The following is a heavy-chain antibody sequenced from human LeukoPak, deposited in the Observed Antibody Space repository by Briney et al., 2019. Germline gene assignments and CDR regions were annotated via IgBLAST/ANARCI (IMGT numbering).Heavy chain of an antibody. V-gene: IGHV1-69*04. CDR3: AREGTIFGVVTYHTPLDY. J-gene: IGHJ4*02. D-gene: IGHD3-3*01. CDR1: GGTFSSYA. CDR2: IIPILGIA. Sequence: ASVKVSCKASGGTFSSYAISWVRQAPGQGLEWMGRIIPILGIANYAQKFQGRVMITADKSTSTAYMELSSLRSEDTAVYYCAREGTIFGVVTYHTPLDYWGQGTLVTVSS.